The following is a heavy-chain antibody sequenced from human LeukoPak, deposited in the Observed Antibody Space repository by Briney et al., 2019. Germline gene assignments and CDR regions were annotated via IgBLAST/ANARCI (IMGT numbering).Heavy chain of an antibody. D-gene: IGHD6-6*01. CDR3: VSLGYSSSSVRY. Sequence: GGSLRLSCAASGFTFSSYWMSWVRQAPGKGLEWVANIKQDGSEKYYVDSVKGRFTISRDNAKNSLYLQMNSLRAEDTAVYFCVSLGYSSSSVRYWGQGTLVTVSS. J-gene: IGHJ4*02. CDR2: IKQDGSEK. V-gene: IGHV3-7*01. CDR1: GFTFSSYW.